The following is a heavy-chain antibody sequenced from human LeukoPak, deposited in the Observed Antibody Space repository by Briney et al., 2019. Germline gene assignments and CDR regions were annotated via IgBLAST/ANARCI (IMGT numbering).Heavy chain of an antibody. D-gene: IGHD2-2*01. J-gene: IGHJ5*02. CDR1: GGSISSYY. CDR3: ARVPYCSSTSCQNWFDP. CDR2: IYYSGST. V-gene: IGHV4-59*01. Sequence: SETLSLTCTVSGGSISSYYWSWIRQPPGKGLEWIGYIYYSGSTNYNPSLKSRVTISVDTSKNQFSLKLSSVTAADTAVYYCARVPYCSSTSCQNWFDPWGQGTLVTVSS.